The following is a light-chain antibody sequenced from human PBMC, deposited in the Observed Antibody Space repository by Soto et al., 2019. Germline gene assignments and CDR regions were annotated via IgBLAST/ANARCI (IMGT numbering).Light chain of an antibody. CDR2: DAS. CDR1: QSISNW. Sequence: DIQMTQSPSTLSASVGDRVTITCRASQSISNWLAWYQQKPGKAPKLLIYDASSLESGVPSRFSGSGSGTEFTLTISSLQTDDFATYYCQQYNSYSWTFGQGTKVEIK. CDR3: QQYNSYSWT. J-gene: IGKJ1*01. V-gene: IGKV1-5*01.